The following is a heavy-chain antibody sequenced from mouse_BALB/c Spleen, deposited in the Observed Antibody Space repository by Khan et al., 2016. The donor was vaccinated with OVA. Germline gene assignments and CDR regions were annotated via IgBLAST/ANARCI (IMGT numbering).Heavy chain of an antibody. CDR3: ARGGEPEHY. CDR2: IDPGSGGT. CDR1: GYAFTNYL. J-gene: IGHJ2*01. Sequence: QVQLQQSGAELVRPGTSVKVSCKASGYAFTNYLIEWVKQRPGQGLEWIGVIDPGSGGTNYNEKFKGKTTLTADTSSSTAYMQFSSLTSDDSAVXLCARGGEPEHYWGQGTTLTVSS. V-gene: IGHV1-54*01.